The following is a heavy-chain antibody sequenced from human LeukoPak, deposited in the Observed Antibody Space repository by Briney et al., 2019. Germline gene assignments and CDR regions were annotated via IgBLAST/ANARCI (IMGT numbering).Heavy chain of an antibody. V-gene: IGHV4-39*07. Sequence: SETLSLTCSVSGGAIGGGSYYWGWVRQPPGKGLQWIGTIYYTGSTSYNPSLKSRVTMSVDMSKNQFSLKLSSVTAADTAVYYCARGSWWVQSVDSWGQGTLVTVSS. CDR3: ARGSWWVQSVDS. D-gene: IGHD5-18*01. J-gene: IGHJ4*02. CDR1: GGAIGGGSYY. CDR2: IYYTGST.